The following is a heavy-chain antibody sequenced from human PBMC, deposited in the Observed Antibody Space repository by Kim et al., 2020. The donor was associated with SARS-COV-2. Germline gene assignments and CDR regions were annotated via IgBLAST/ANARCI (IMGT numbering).Heavy chain of an antibody. Sequence: SYNTSLKSRVTITVVTSKNQCSLKRSSVTAADTAVYYCARDGGAVAGTDYWGQGTLVTVSS. D-gene: IGHD6-13*01. V-gene: IGHV4-31*02. CDR3: ARDGGAVAGTDY. J-gene: IGHJ4*02.